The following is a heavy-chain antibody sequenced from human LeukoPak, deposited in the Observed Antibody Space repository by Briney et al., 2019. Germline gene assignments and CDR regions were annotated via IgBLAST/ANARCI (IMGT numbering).Heavy chain of an antibody. D-gene: IGHD1-26*01. Sequence: SETLSPTCTVSGGSINSGTFYWGWIRQPPGKGLEWIGSMYYDGSSYYSPSLKSRVTTSVDTSKNQFSLKLTSVTAADTAMYFCARRSDSGSDDGEDYFDYWGQGTLVTVSS. J-gene: IGHJ4*02. CDR1: GGSINSGTFY. V-gene: IGHV4-39*01. CDR2: MYYDGSS. CDR3: ARRSDSGSDDGEDYFDY.